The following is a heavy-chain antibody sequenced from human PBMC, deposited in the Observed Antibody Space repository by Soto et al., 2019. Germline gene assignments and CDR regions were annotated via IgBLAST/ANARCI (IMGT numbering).Heavy chain of an antibody. D-gene: IGHD2-8*01. CDR2: IKQDGSEK. CDR1: GFTFSSYW. Sequence: EVQLVESGGGLVQPGGSLRLSCAASGFTFSSYWMIWVRQAPGKGLEWVANIKQDGSEKYYVDSVKGRFTISRDNAKNSLYLQMSSLRVEDTAVYYCSRALTGYAIKYWGQGTLVTVSS. V-gene: IGHV3-7*01. J-gene: IGHJ1*01. CDR3: SRALTGYAIKY.